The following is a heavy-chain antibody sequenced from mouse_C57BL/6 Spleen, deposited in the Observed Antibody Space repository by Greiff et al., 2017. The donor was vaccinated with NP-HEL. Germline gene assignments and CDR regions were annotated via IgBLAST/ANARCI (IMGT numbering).Heavy chain of an antibody. V-gene: IGHV14-4*01. CDR3: TTNYGSSPVAY. CDR1: GFNIKDDY. J-gene: IGHJ3*01. D-gene: IGHD1-1*01. CDR2: IDPENGDT. Sequence: DVKLQESGAELVRPGASVKLSCTASGFNIKDDYMHWVKQRPEQGLEWIGWIDPENGDTEYASKFQGKATITADTSSNTAYLQLSSLTSEDTAVYYCTTNYGSSPVAYWGQGTLVTVAA.